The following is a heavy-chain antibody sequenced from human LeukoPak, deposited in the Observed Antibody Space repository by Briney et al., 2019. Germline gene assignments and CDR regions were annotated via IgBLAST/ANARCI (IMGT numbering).Heavy chain of an antibody. J-gene: IGHJ4*02. Sequence: AASVKVSCKASGYTFTSYYMHWVRQAPGQGLEWMGIINPSGGSTSYAQKFQGRVTMTRDTSTSTVYMELSSLRSEDTAVYYCARDGRPDSVAGTIDYWGQGTLVTVSS. CDR1: GYTFTSYY. CDR2: INPSGGST. V-gene: IGHV1-46*01. CDR3: ARDGRPDSVAGTIDY. D-gene: IGHD6-19*01.